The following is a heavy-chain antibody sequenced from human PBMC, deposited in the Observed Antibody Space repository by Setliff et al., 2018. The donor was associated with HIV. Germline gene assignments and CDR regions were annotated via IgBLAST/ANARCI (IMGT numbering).Heavy chain of an antibody. J-gene: IGHJ5*01. V-gene: IGHV1-18*04. CDR3: ARDLRTIVWYTSSWYEAWFDS. CDR1: GYTFTSYC. D-gene: IGHD6-13*01. Sequence: ASVKVSCKASGYTFTSYCIRWVRQAPGQGLEWMGWISAYHGNTNYAQKLQGRVTMTPDTSTSTAYMELRSLSSDDTAVYYCARDLRTIVWYTSSWYEAWFDSWGQGTLVTVSS. CDR2: ISAYHGNT.